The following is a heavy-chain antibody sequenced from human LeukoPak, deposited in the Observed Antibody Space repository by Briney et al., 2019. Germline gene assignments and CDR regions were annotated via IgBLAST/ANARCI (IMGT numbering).Heavy chain of an antibody. CDR2: IYYTGST. V-gene: IGHV4-59*08. CDR1: GGSISSYY. CDR3: ARQYSSGYYWYSDL. D-gene: IGHD3-22*01. J-gene: IGHJ2*01. Sequence: PSETLSLTCTVSGGSISSYYWSWIWQPPGKGLEWIGYIYYTGSTNYNPSLKSRVTISVDTSKNQFSLKLSSVTAADTAVYYCARQYSSGYYWYSDLWGRGTLVTVSS.